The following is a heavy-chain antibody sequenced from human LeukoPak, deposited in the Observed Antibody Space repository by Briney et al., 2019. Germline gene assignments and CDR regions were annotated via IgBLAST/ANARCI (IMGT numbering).Heavy chain of an antibody. Sequence: ASETLSLTCAVYGGSFSGYYWSWIRQPPGKGLEWIGEINHSGSTNYNPSLKSRVTISVDTSKNQFSLKLSSVTAADTAVYYCARLPRYYYGSGSYWGQGTLVTVSS. CDR3: ARLPRYYYGSGSY. J-gene: IGHJ4*02. CDR1: GGSFSGYY. V-gene: IGHV4-34*01. D-gene: IGHD3-10*01. CDR2: INHSGST.